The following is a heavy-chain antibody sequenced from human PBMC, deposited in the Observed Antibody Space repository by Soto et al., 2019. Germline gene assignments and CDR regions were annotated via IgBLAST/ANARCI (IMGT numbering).Heavy chain of an antibody. V-gene: IGHV2-70*12. D-gene: IGHD6-13*01. CDR3: AHRRLSSRQDWFDP. Sequence: SGPTLVNPTQTLTLTCTFSGFSLSTSGMCVSWIRQPPGKALEWLARIDWDDDKYYSTSLKTRLTISKDTSKNQVVLTMTNMDPVDTATYYCAHRRLSSRQDWFDPWGQGTLVTVSS. CDR1: GFSLSTSGMC. CDR2: IDWDDDK. J-gene: IGHJ5*02.